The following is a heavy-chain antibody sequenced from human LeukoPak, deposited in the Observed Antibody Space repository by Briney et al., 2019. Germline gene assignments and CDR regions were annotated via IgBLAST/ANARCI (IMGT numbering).Heavy chain of an antibody. CDR3: AKDGNDFWSGYGMDV. CDR2: ISGSGGST. Sequence: GGSLRLSCAAAGFTFSSYAMSWVRQAPGKGLEWVSAISGSGGSTYYADSVKGRFTISRDNSKNTLYLQMNSLRAEDTAVYYCAKDGNDFWSGYGMDVWGKGTTVTVSS. V-gene: IGHV3-23*01. CDR1: GFTFSSYA. J-gene: IGHJ6*04. D-gene: IGHD3-3*01.